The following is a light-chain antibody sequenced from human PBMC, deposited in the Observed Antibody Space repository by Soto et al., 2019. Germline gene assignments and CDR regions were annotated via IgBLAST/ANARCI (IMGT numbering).Light chain of an antibody. J-gene: IGKJ4*01. CDR2: DAY. CDR3: QQSYSTP. CDR1: QSVSTNY. V-gene: IGKV3D-20*01. Sequence: EIVLTQSPATLSLSPGERATLYCGASQSVSTNYLAWYQQKPGLAPRLLIYDAYSRATGISDRFSGSGSGTDFILTISSPQPEDFATYYCQQSYSTPFGGGTKVEIK.